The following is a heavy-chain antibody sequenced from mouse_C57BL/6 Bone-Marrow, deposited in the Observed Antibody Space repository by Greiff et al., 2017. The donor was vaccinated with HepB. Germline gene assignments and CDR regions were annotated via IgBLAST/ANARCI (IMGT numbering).Heavy chain of an antibody. Sequence: EVKLMDSGGGLVQSGRSLRLSCATSGFTFSDFYMEWVRQAPGKGLEWIAASRNKANDYTTEYSASVKGRFIVSRDTSQSILYLQMNALRAEDTAIYYCARDDYDYAMDYWGQGTSVTVSS. V-gene: IGHV7-1*01. J-gene: IGHJ4*01. D-gene: IGHD2-4*01. CDR3: ARDDYDYAMDY. CDR2: SRNKANDYTT. CDR1: GFTFSDFY.